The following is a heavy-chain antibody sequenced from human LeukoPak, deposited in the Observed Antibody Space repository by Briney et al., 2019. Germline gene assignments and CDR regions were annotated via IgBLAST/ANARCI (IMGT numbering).Heavy chain of an antibody. J-gene: IGHJ6*02. CDR1: GGSISSYY. CDR3: ARLRLRWMDV. V-gene: IGHV4-59*08. Sequence: PSETLSLTCTVSGGSISSYYWSWIRQPPGKGLEWIGYIYYSGSTNYNPSLKSRVTISVDTSKNQFSLKLSSATAADTAVYYCARLRLRWMDVWGRGTTVTVSS. CDR2: IYYSGST. D-gene: IGHD4-23*01.